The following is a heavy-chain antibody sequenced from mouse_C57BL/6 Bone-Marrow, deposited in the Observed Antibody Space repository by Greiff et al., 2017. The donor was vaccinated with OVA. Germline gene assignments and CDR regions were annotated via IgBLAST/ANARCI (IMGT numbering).Heavy chain of an antibody. Sequence: QFQLQQPGAELVRPGSSVKLSCKASGYTFTSYWMDWVKQRPGQGLEWIGNIYPSDSETHYNQKFKDKATLTVDKSSSTAYMQLSSLTSEDSAVYYCAREGYYDYDGYFDVWGTGTTVTVSS. D-gene: IGHD2-4*01. CDR1: GYTFTSYW. J-gene: IGHJ1*03. CDR3: AREGYYDYDGYFDV. CDR2: IYPSDSET. V-gene: IGHV1-61*01.